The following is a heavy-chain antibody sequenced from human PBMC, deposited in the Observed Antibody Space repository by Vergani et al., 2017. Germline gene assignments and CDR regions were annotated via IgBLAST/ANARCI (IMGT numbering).Heavy chain of an antibody. Sequence: QVQLVQSGAEVKKPGASVKVSCKASGYTFTGYYMHWVRQAPGQGLEWMGWINPNRGGTNYAQKFQGRVTMTRDTSISTAYMELSRLRSDDTAVYYCARELVSYYYDSSGPPTGDYWGQGTLVTVSS. J-gene: IGHJ4*02. CDR3: ARELVSYYYDSSGPPTGDY. CDR1: GYTFTGYY. D-gene: IGHD3-22*01. V-gene: IGHV1-2*02. CDR2: INPNRGGT.